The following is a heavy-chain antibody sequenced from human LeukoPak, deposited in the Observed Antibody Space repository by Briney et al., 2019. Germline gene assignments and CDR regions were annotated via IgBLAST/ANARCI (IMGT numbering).Heavy chain of an antibody. J-gene: IGHJ3*02. V-gene: IGHV1-69*05. CDR1: GGTFSSYA. CDR2: IIPIFGTA. D-gene: IGHD3-22*01. Sequence: SVKVSCKASGGTFSSYAISWVRQAPGQGLEWRGGIIPIFGTANYAQKFQGRVTITTDESTSTAYMELSSLRSEDTAVYYCARDKGYYDSSAPDDAFDIWGQGTMVTVSS. CDR3: ARDKGYYDSSAPDDAFDI.